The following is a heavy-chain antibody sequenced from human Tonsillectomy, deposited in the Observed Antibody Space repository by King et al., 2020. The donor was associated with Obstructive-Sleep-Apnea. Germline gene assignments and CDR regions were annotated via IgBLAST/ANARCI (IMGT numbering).Heavy chain of an antibody. V-gene: IGHV3-30*18. CDR3: AKDLYRGYGTDS. CDR1: GFTFSNYG. D-gene: IGHD5-12*01. Sequence: HVQLVESGGGVVQPGRSLRLSCAASGFTFSNYGMHWVRQAPGKGLEWVAVISYDGNNKFYADSVKGRFTISRDNSKNTLYLQMNSLRAEDTAVYYLAKDLYRGYGTDSWGQGTLVTVSS. CDR2: ISYDGNNK. J-gene: IGHJ4*02.